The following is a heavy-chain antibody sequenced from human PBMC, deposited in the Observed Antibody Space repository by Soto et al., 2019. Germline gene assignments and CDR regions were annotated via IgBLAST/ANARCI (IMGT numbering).Heavy chain of an antibody. CDR2: MNPGSGDT. D-gene: IGHD3-16*01. V-gene: IGHV1-8*01. CDR3: ARMATFGSLNWFDP. CDR1: GYIFTNND. J-gene: IGHJ5*02. Sequence: ASVKVSCKASGYIFTNNDVSWVRQASGQGLEWMGWMNPGSGDTGYAQKFQGRVTMTRDISIATAYMELSSLRSDDTAIYYCARMATFGSLNWFDPWGQGTLVTVSS.